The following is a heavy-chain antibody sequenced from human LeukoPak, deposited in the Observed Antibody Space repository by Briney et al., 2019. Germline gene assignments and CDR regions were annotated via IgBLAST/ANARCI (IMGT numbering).Heavy chain of an antibody. CDR1: GYSISSGYY. V-gene: IGHV4-38-2*02. J-gene: IGHJ6*03. CDR2: IYHSGIT. Sequence: PSETLSLTCTVSGYSISSGYYWGWIRQPPGKGLEWIGSIYHSGITYYNPSLKSRVTISVDTSKNQFSLKLSSVTAADTAVYYCASLSSSSWYWGYYYYYMDVWGKGTTVTVSS. D-gene: IGHD6-13*01. CDR3: ASLSSSSWYWGYYYYYMDV.